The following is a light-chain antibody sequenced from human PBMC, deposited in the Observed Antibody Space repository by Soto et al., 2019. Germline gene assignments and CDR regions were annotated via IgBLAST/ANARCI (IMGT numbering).Light chain of an antibody. CDR3: SSYAGNDNYV. CDR2: EAN. CDR1: SSDVGGHSQ. V-gene: IGLV2-8*01. Sequence: QSALTQPPSASGSPGQSVTISCTGTSSDVGGHSQVSWYQQHPGTAPKLIIYEANERPSGVPDRFSGSKSGNTASLTVSELQAEDEADYYCSSYAGNDNYVFGTGTKVTVL. J-gene: IGLJ1*01.